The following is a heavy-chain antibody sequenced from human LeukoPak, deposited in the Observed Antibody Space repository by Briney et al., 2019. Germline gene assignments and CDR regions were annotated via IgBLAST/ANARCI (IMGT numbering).Heavy chain of an antibody. Sequence: GGSLRLSCAASGFTFSSYGMHWVRQAPGKGLEWVAVIYYDGSNKYYADSVKGRFTISRDNSKNTLYLQMNSLRAEDTAVYYCAKDSHYDFWSGYYLLGYYYAMDVWGQGTTVTVSS. J-gene: IGHJ6*02. CDR2: IYYDGSNK. D-gene: IGHD3-3*01. CDR1: GFTFSSYG. V-gene: IGHV3-30*18. CDR3: AKDSHYDFWSGYYLLGYYYAMDV.